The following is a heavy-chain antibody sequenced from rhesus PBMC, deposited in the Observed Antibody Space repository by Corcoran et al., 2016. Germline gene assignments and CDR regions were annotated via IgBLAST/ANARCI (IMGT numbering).Heavy chain of an antibody. CDR2: ISGSGGST. Sequence: QLQLQESGPGLVKPSETLSLTCAVSGGSISSNYWRWIRQPPGKGLEWIGRISGSGGSTDYNPSRKSRVTISTDTSKNQVFLKLSSVTAADTAVYYCARDRYYNIWTGFDAFDFWGQGLRVTVS. D-gene: IGHD3-3*01. J-gene: IGHJ3*01. CDR3: ARDRYYNIWTGFDAFDF. V-gene: IGHV4-173*01. CDR1: GGSISSNY.